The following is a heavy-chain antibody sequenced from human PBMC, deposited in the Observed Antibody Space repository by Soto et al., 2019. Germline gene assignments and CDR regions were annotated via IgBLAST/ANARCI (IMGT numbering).Heavy chain of an antibody. Sequence: GRSLRLSCAASGFTFSNYAISWVRQAPGKGLEWVSIISGSGDSPYYADSVKGRFTISRDNSRNTLYLQMNSLRAGDSAKYYCAKGGTSRLYFFDYRGPRTLVTVSS. CDR1: GFTFSNYA. V-gene: IGHV3-23*01. CDR2: ISGSGDSP. J-gene: IGHJ4*02. D-gene: IGHD3-16*01. CDR3: AKGGTSRLYFFDY.